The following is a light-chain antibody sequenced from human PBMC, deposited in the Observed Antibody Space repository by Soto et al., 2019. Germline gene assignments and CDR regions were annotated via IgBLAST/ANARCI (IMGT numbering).Light chain of an antibody. J-gene: IGKJ1*01. CDR1: QTVLYSSNNKNH. CDR3: QQYYSTPRT. Sequence: DIVMTQSPDSLSVSLGERATINCKSSQTVLYSSNNKNHLAWYQQRPGQPPKLLFSWASTRECGVPDRFSASGSGTDFTLSIGSLQAEDVAVYYCQQYYSTPRTFGQGTKVDIK. V-gene: IGKV4-1*01. CDR2: WAS.